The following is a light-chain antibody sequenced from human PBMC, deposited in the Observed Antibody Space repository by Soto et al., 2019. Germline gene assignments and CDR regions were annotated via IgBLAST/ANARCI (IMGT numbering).Light chain of an antibody. Sequence: DIVMTQSPLSLPVTPGEPASISCRSSQSLLHSNGYNYLDWYLQKPGQSPQLLISLGSNRASVVPDRFSGSGSGTDFTLKISRVEAEDVGVYYCMQALQTQYTFGQGTKLEIK. CDR1: QSLLHSNGYNY. V-gene: IGKV2-28*01. CDR3: MQALQTQYT. CDR2: LGS. J-gene: IGKJ2*01.